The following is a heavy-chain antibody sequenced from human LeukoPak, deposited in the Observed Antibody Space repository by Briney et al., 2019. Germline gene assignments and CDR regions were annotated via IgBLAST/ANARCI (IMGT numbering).Heavy chain of an antibody. J-gene: IGHJ6*02. D-gene: IGHD2-2*01. V-gene: IGHV7-4-1*02. CDR1: GYTFTTYP. CDR2: INTNTGNP. Sequence: ASVKVSCKASGYTFTTYPMNWVRQAPGQGLEWMGWINTNTGNPTYAQGFTGRFVFSLDTSVSTAYLQISSLKADDTAVYYCARHASPHGMDVWGQGTTVTVSS. CDR3: ARHASPHGMDV.